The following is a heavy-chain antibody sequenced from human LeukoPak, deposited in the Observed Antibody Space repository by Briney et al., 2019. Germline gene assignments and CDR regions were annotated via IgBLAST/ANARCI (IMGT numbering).Heavy chain of an antibody. Sequence: GGSLRLSCAASGFTFNNYAMSWVRQAPGKGLEWVSAISGSGGSTHYADSVKGRFTISRDNSKNTLYLQMNSLRAEDTAVYYCAKAFRPMIVVIPSDYWGQGTLVTVSS. CDR1: GFTFNNYA. CDR3: AKAFRPMIVVIPSDY. J-gene: IGHJ4*02. V-gene: IGHV3-23*01. CDR2: ISGSGGST. D-gene: IGHD3-22*01.